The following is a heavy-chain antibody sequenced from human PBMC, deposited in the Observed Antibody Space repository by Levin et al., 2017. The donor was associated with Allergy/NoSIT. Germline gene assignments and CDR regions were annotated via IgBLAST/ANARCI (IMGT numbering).Heavy chain of an antibody. J-gene: IGHJ6*02. CDR2: IKSKTDGGTT. Sequence: GGSLRLSCAASGFTFSNAWMSWVRQAPGKGLEWVGRIKSKTDGGTTDYAAPVKGRFTISRDDSKNTLYLQMNSLKTEDTAVYYCTTRSDYYDSSGYYFLSYYYYYGMDVWGQGTTVTVSS. CDR1: GFTFSNAW. V-gene: IGHV3-15*01. CDR3: TTRSDYYDSSGYYFLSYYYYYGMDV. D-gene: IGHD3-22*01.